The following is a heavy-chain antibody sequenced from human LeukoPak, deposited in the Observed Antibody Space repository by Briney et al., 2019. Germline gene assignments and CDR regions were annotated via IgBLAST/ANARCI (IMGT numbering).Heavy chain of an antibody. CDR3: ARDSGYCSSFSCYGDAFDI. V-gene: IGHV3-7*03. D-gene: IGHD2-2*01. CDR1: GFTLSRHW. CDR2: IKQDGSDK. Sequence: GGSLRLSCAASGFTLSRHWMSWVRQAPGKGLEWVANIKQDGSDKNYVDPVKGRFTLSRDNAKNSLSLQMNSLRAEDTAVYYCARDSGYCSSFSCYGDAFDIWGQGTMVTVSS. J-gene: IGHJ3*02.